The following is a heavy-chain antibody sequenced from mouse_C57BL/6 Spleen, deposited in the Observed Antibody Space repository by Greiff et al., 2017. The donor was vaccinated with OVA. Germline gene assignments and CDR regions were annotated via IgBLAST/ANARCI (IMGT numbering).Heavy chain of an antibody. Sequence: EVHLVESGGGLVKPGGSLQLSCAASGFTFSSYTMSWVRQTPEKRLAWVATISGGGGNTYYPDSVKGRFTLSRDTAKTTLYLQMSSLRSEDTALYYCASLILTTVVSTGYWYFDVWGTGTTVTVSS. CDR2: ISGGGGNT. J-gene: IGHJ1*03. V-gene: IGHV5-9*01. CDR3: ASLILTTVVSTGYWYFDV. D-gene: IGHD1-1*01. CDR1: GFTFSSYT.